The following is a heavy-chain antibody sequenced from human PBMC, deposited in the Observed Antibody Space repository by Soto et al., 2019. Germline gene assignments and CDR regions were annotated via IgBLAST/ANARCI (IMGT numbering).Heavy chain of an antibody. CDR3: ARDSSTMIVVVITTPDY. CDR1: GFTFSSYA. V-gene: IGHV3-30-3*01. D-gene: IGHD3-22*01. CDR2: ISYDGSNK. J-gene: IGHJ4*02. Sequence: GGSLRLSCAASGFTFSSYAMHWVRQAPGKGLEWVAVISYDGSNKYYADSVKGLFTISRDNSKNTLYLQMNSLRAEDTAVYYCARDSSTMIVVVITTPDYWGQGTLVTVSS.